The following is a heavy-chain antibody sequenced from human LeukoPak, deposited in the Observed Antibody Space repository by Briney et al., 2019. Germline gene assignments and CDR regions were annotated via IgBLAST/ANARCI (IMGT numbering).Heavy chain of an antibody. Sequence: EASVKVSCXASGYTFTGYYMHWVRQAPGQGLEWMGWINPNSGGTNYAQKFQGRVTMTRDTSISTAYMELSRLRSDDTAMYYCARDPGIVGDLDPWGQGTLVTVSS. CDR2: INPNSGGT. CDR3: ARDPGIVGDLDP. J-gene: IGHJ5*02. V-gene: IGHV1-2*02. CDR1: GYTFTGYY. D-gene: IGHD1-26*01.